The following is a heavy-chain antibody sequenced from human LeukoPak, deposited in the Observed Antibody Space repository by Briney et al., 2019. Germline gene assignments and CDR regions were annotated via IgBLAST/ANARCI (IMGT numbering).Heavy chain of an antibody. Sequence: PGGSLRLSCAASGFTFSDYYMSWIRQAPGKGLEWVSYISSSGSTIYYADSVKGRYTISRDNAKNSLYLQMNSLRSEDTAVYYCARRMAGHEYFDYWGQGTLVTVSP. D-gene: IGHD6-19*01. V-gene: IGHV3-11*01. CDR2: ISSSGSTI. CDR3: ARRMAGHEYFDY. CDR1: GFTFSDYY. J-gene: IGHJ4*02.